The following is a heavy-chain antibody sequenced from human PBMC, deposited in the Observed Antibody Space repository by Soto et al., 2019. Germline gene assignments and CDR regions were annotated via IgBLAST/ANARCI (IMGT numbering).Heavy chain of an antibody. CDR1: GGTFSSYA. Sequence: QVQLVQSGAEVKKPGSSVKVSCKASGGTFSSYAISWVRQAPGQGLEWMGGISPIFGTANYAQKFQGRVTITADESTSTAYMELSSLRSEDTAVYYCARVGRKGYSSSWYYFDYWGQGTLVTVSS. CDR3: ARVGRKGYSSSWYYFDY. J-gene: IGHJ4*02. V-gene: IGHV1-69*01. D-gene: IGHD6-13*01. CDR2: ISPIFGTA.